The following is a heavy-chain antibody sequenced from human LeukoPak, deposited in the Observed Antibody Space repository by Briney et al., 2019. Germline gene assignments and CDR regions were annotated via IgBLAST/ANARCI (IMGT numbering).Heavy chain of an antibody. CDR2: FSTSSGTI. V-gene: IGHV3-48*01. Sequence: PGGSLRLSCVASGFTFSSYNKNWCRQAPGKGLEWISYFSTSSGTISYADSVKGRFTISRDNAKNSLYLQMNSLRAEDTAVYYCVRDSMYAFDIWGQGTMVTVSS. CDR3: VRDSMYAFDI. D-gene: IGHD2-2*01. J-gene: IGHJ3*02. CDR1: GFTFSSYN.